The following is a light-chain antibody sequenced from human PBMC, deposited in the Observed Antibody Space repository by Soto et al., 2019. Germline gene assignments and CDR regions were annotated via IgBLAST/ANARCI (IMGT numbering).Light chain of an antibody. CDR2: AAS. J-gene: IGKJ1*01. CDR3: HNYNSAPRT. Sequence: DIQMTQSPSSLSASIGDRVTISCRASQSISNDFAWYQQKPGKVPYLLIYAASTSHSGVPSRFRGSGSGTDFTLTISSLQPEDVATYYCHNYNSAPRTFGQGTKVDIK. V-gene: IGKV1-27*01. CDR1: QSISND.